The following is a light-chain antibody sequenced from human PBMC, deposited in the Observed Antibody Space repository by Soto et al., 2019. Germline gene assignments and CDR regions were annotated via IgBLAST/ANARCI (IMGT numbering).Light chain of an antibody. J-gene: IGKJ5*01. CDR1: HSVRSD. Sequence: EIVMTQSPATLSVTPGERATLSCRASHSVRSDLAWYQQKPGQSPRLLIFDASTRATGIPARFSGSGSGTEFTLTISNLQSEDFAVYYCHQYNKWPPITFGQGRLLEN. V-gene: IGKV3-15*01. CDR3: HQYNKWPPIT. CDR2: DAS.